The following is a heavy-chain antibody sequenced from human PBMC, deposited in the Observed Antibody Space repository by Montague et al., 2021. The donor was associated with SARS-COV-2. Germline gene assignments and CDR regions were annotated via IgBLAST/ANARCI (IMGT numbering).Heavy chain of an antibody. Sequence: SLRLSCAASGFTFGDYAMSWVRQAPGKRLEWVSGINWNGGSTGSADSVKGRFTISRDNAKNSLYLQMNSLRAEDTALYYCARDTRSEYFDFLTGYYKGVFFDYWGQGTLVTVSS. V-gene: IGHV3-20*04. CDR3: ARDTRSEYFDFLTGYYKGVFFDY. J-gene: IGHJ4*02. CDR2: INWNGGST. D-gene: IGHD3-9*01. CDR1: GFTFGDYA.